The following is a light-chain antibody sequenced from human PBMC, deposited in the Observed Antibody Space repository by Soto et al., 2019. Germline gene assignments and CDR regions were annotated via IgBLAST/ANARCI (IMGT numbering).Light chain of an antibody. CDR3: HQSKNWPYT. V-gene: IGKV3-15*01. J-gene: IGKJ2*01. Sequence: EIVMTQSPATLSVSPGGRATLSCRASQNIGNYLAWYQQKPGQAPRLLIYSASARVTGVPARVSGSGSGTEFTLTISSLQSEDSAVYYCHQSKNWPYTFGQGTKLEIK. CDR1: QNIGNY. CDR2: SAS.